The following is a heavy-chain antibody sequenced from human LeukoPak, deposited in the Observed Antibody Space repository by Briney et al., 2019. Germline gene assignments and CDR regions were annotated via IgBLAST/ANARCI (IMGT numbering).Heavy chain of an antibody. Sequence: SETLSLTCAVSGYSISSGYYWGWIRPPPGKGLEWIGSIYHSGFTYYNASLKSRVTMSVDTSKNQFSLKLNSVTAADTAVYYCARHDYSNYEGFDNWGQGTLVTVSS. D-gene: IGHD4-11*01. CDR2: IYHSGFT. CDR3: ARHDYSNYEGFDN. CDR1: GYSISSGYY. J-gene: IGHJ4*02. V-gene: IGHV4-38-2*01.